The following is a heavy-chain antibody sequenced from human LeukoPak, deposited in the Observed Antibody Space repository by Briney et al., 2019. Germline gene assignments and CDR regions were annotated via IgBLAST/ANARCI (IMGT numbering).Heavy chain of an antibody. J-gene: IGHJ4*02. Sequence: SETLSLTCSVSGDSISNIIYYWSWIRQPPGKGLEWIGYIFRGGSTNYNPSLKSRVTISVDTSKNQFSLKLSSVTAADTAVYYCARLEVDWNYASVDYWGQGTLVTVSS. CDR2: IFRGGST. D-gene: IGHD1-7*01. CDR3: ARLEVDWNYASVDY. CDR1: GDSISNIIYY. V-gene: IGHV4-30-2*01.